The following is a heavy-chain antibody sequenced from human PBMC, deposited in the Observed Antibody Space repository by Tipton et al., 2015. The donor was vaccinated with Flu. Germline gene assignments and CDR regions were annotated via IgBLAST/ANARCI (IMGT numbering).Heavy chain of an antibody. CDR1: SGSIRSTNYF. CDR3: ARLSYYDVDLKNFYFDY. CDR2: IYPSGTT. Sequence: GLVKPSETLSLTCTVSSGSIRSTNYFCAWIRQPPGKRLELIGSIYPSGTTYYNPSLKSRVTISVDTSKSQFSLMLRSVTAADTAVYYCARLSYYDVDLKNFYFDYWGQGALVTVSP. V-gene: IGHV4-39*01. J-gene: IGHJ4*02. D-gene: IGHD3-10*02.